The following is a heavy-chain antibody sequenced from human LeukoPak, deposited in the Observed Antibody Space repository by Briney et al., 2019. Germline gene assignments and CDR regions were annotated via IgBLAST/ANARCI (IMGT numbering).Heavy chain of an antibody. CDR2: IIPIFGIA. CDR1: GGTFSSYA. J-gene: IGHJ5*02. Sequence: GASVKVSCKASGGTFSSYAISWVRQAPGQGLEWMGRIIPIFGIANYAQKFQGRVTITADKSTSTAYMELSSLRSGDTAVYYCARDRSLIVVVPAAAPGWFDPWGQGTLVTVSS. V-gene: IGHV1-69*04. D-gene: IGHD2-2*01. CDR3: ARDRSLIVVVPAAAPGWFDP.